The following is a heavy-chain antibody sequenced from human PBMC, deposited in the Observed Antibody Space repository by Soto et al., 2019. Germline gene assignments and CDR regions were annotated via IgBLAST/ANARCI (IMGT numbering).Heavy chain of an antibody. V-gene: IGHV3-11*06. D-gene: IGHD2-8*01. CDR2: ISSSSSYT. Sequence: GSLRLSCAASGFTFSDYYMSWIRQAPGKGLEWVSYISSSSSYTNYADSVKGRFTISRDNAKNSLYLQMNSLRAEDTAVYYCAREREGYCTNGVCSQPDWGQGTLVTVS. J-gene: IGHJ4*02. CDR1: GFTFSDYY. CDR3: AREREGYCTNGVCSQPD.